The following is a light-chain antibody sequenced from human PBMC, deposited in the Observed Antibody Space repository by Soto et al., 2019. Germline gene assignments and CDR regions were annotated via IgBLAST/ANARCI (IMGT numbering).Light chain of an antibody. CDR1: SSNIGSNY. CDR2: RNN. CDR3: AAWDDSLSGVV. J-gene: IGLJ2*01. Sequence: QAVVIQPPSASGTPGQRVTISCSGSSSNIGSNYVYWYQQFPGTAPRLLIHRNNQRPSGVPDRFSGSKSGTSASLAISGLRSEDEADYHCAAWDDSLSGVVFGGGTKLTVL. V-gene: IGLV1-47*01.